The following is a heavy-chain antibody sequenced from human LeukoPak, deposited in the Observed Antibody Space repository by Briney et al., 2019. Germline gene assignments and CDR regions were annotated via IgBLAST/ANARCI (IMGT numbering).Heavy chain of an antibody. D-gene: IGHD3-10*01. J-gene: IGHJ4*02. Sequence: ASVKVSCKASGYTFTSYGISWVRQAPGQGLEWMGWISAYNGNTNYAQKLQGRVTMTTDTSTSTAYMELRSLRSDDTAVYYCARVRLRVITMVRGAINPGLIDYWGQGTLVTVSS. V-gene: IGHV1-18*01. CDR2: ISAYNGNT. CDR1: GYTFTSYG. CDR3: ARVRLRVITMVRGAINPGLIDY.